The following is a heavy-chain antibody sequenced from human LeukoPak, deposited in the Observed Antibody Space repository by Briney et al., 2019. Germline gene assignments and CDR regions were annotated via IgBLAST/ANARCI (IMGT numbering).Heavy chain of an antibody. CDR1: GGSISSYY. V-gene: IGHV4-59*12. D-gene: IGHD2-2*02. CDR3: ASGIVVVPAAIGYYFGY. CDR2: IYYSGST. Sequence: SETLSLTCTVSGGSISSYYWSWIRQPPGKGLEWIGYIYYSGSTYYNPSLKSRVTISVDTSKNQFSLKLSSVTAADTAVYYCASGIVVVPAAIGYYFGYWGQGTLVTVSS. J-gene: IGHJ4*02.